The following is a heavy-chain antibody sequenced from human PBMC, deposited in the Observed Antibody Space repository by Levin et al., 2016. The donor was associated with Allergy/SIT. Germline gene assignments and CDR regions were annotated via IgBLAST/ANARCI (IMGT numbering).Heavy chain of an antibody. CDR3: ARASRTLYGDTNYGMDV. V-gene: IGHV3-33*01. CDR2: IWYDGSNK. D-gene: IGHD4-17*01. Sequence: WIRQPPGKGLEWVAVIWYDGSNKYYADSVKGRFTISRDNSKNTLYLQMNSLRAEDTAVYYCARASRTLYGDTNYGMDVWGQGTTVTVSS. J-gene: IGHJ6*02.